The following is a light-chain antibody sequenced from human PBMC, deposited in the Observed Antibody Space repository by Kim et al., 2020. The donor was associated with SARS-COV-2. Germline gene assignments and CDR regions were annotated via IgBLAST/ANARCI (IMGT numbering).Light chain of an antibody. CDR1: NLGAKY. CDR2: QDM. CDR3: QAWDRNTAYV. V-gene: IGLV3-1*01. Sequence: SPGQEAGIPCSGDNLGAKYVYWYQQKPGQSPVLVIYQDMQRPSGSPERFSGSNSGNTATLTVSGTQAMDEADYYCQAWDRNTAYVFGTGTKVTVL. J-gene: IGLJ1*01.